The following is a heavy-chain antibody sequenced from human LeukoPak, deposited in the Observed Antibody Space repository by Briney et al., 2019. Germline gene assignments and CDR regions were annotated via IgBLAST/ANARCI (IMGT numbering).Heavy chain of an antibody. J-gene: IGHJ4*02. CDR3: ARLGSGWPYYFDY. D-gene: IGHD6-19*01. Sequence: PSETLSLTCTVSGGSISGYYWSWIRQPPGKGLEWIGYIYYSGSTNYNPSLKSRVTISVDTSKNQFSLKLSSVTAADTAVYYCARLGSGWPYYFDYWGQGTLVTVSS. CDR2: IYYSGST. CDR1: GGSISGYY. V-gene: IGHV4-59*08.